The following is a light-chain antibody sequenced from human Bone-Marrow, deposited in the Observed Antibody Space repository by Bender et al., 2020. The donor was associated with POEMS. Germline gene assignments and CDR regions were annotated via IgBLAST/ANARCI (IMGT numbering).Light chain of an antibody. CDR3: SSYAGNMNFE. V-gene: IGLV3-21*02. Sequence: SYVLTLPPSVSVAPGQTATITCEGTNIGRRHVHWYQWRPGQAPLLVVYDDSVRPSGIPERFSGSKSANTASLTVSGLQAGDEADYYCSSYAGNMNFEFGGGTKLTVL. CDR1: NIGRRH. J-gene: IGLJ3*02. CDR2: DDS.